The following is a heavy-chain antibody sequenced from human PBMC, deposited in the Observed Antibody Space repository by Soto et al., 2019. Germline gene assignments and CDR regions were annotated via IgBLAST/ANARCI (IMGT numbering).Heavy chain of an antibody. Sequence: QVHLVPSGAEVKKPGASVKVSCKVSGYSRNELSIHWVRQAPGKGLEWMGGFDPEDGEIVYAQKFQGRVTMTEDRSKDTANMGLSSLRSEDTAVYYCATGGRARGFDNWGQGTLVTVSS. CDR3: ATGGRARGFDN. CDR1: GYSRNELS. V-gene: IGHV1-24*01. D-gene: IGHD3-10*01. CDR2: FDPEDGEI. J-gene: IGHJ4*02.